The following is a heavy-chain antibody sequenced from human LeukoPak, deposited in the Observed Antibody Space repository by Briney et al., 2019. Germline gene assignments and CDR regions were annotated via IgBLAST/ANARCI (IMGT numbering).Heavy chain of an antibody. CDR3: ARGKYYYDSSGYYSTFLYFDY. V-gene: IGHV3-53*01. CDR2: IYSGGST. J-gene: IGHJ4*02. CDR1: GFTVSSNY. D-gene: IGHD3-22*01. Sequence: GGSLRLSCAASGFTVSSNYMSWVRQAPGKGLGWVSVIYSGGSTYYADSVKGRFTISRDNSKNTLYLQMSSLRAEDTAVYYCARGKYYYDSSGYYSTFLYFDYWGQGTLVTVSS.